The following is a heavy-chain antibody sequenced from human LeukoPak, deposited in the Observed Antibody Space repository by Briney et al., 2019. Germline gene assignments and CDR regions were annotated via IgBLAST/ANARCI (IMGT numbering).Heavy chain of an antibody. CDR1: GYTFSDYY. D-gene: IGHD1-26*01. CDR3: ARPIRGSYVEDVFDI. V-gene: IGHV1-2*02. CDR2: INPSSGGT. J-gene: IGHJ3*02. Sequence: ASVKVSCKTSGYTFSDYYLHWVRQAPGQGFEWMGWINPSSGGTKNAQKFQGRVTMTRDTSISTGYMELSRLRSDDTAVYYCARPIRGSYVEDVFDIWGQGTMVTVSA.